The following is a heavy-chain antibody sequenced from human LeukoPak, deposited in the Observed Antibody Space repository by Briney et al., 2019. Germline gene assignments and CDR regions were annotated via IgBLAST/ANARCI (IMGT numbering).Heavy chain of an antibody. Sequence: SETLSLTCDVSGYIISSDYFWGWIRQPPGKGLEWIGSVYHTGSTYSNPSLKSRVTTSLDTSKNQFSLKLTSVTAADTAVYYCVRENWGVDYWGQGTLVTVS. CDR1: GYIISSDYF. J-gene: IGHJ4*02. CDR3: VRENWGVDY. V-gene: IGHV4-38-2*02. D-gene: IGHD3-10*01. CDR2: VYHTGST.